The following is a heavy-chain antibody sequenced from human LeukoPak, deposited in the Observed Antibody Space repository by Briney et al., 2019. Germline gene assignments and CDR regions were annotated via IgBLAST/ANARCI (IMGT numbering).Heavy chain of an antibody. V-gene: IGHV1-2*02. CDR1: GCTFTGYY. CDR2: INPNSGGT. J-gene: IGHJ3*02. CDR3: ARERWNDAFDI. Sequence: GASVKVSCKASGCTFTGYYMHWVRQAPGQGLEWMGWINPNSGGTNYAQKFQGRVTMTRDTSISTAYMELSRLRSDDTAAYYCARERWNDAFDIWGQGTLVTVSS. D-gene: IGHD4-23*01.